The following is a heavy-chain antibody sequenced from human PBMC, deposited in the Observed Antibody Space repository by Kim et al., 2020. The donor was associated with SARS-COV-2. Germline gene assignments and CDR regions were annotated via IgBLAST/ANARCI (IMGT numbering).Heavy chain of an antibody. Sequence: GGSLRLSCAVSGFPYSNYWMSWVRQAPGRGLEWVANINQDGSTKYYADSLKGRFTVSRHNAKNSLYLQMDSLRVEDTAVYYCARVGYSSSSVDYWGQGTLVTVSS. CDR1: GFPYSNYW. D-gene: IGHD6-6*01. J-gene: IGHJ4*02. CDR3: ARVGYSSSSVDY. CDR2: INQDGSTK. V-gene: IGHV3-7*01.